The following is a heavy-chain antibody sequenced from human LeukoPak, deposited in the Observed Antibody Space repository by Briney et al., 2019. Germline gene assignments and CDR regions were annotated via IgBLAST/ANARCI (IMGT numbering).Heavy chain of an antibody. CDR3: VIIRRNSSPSGVYYYYDY. Sequence: GGSLRLSCAASGYTFSSFSINWVRQAPGKGLEWVSSISVSSNYIYYSDSVRGRFSISRDDATDSLYLQMNSLRAEDTAVYYCVIIRRNSSPSGVYYYYDYWGQGTLVTVSS. CDR2: ISVSSNYI. J-gene: IGHJ4*02. D-gene: IGHD3-22*01. V-gene: IGHV3-21*01. CDR1: GYTFSSFS.